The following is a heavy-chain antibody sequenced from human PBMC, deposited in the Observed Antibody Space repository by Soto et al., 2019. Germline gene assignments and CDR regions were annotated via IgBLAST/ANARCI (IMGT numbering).Heavy chain of an antibody. CDR1: GFTFSSYA. J-gene: IGHJ6*03. CDR3: AKQGNDFWSGYYRDYYYMDV. D-gene: IGHD3-3*01. CDR2: ISGSGGST. V-gene: IGHV3-23*01. Sequence: GGSLRLSCAASGFTFSSYAMSWVRQAPGKGLEWVSAISGSGGSTYYADSVKGRFTISRDNSKNTLYLQMNSLRAEDTAVYYCAKQGNDFWSGYYRDYYYMDVWGKGTTVTVSS.